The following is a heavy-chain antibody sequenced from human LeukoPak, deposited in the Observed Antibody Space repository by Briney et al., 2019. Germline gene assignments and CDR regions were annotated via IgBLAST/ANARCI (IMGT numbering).Heavy chain of an antibody. Sequence: GASVKVSCKASGYTFTSYYIHWVRQAPGQGLEWMGRIKPNSGDTNYAQKFQGRVTMTRDTSISTAYMELSRLRSDDTAVYYCARDRDYGDYLGDYWGQGILVTVSS. CDR1: GYTFTSYY. CDR2: IKPNSGDT. CDR3: ARDRDYGDYLGDY. D-gene: IGHD4-17*01. V-gene: IGHV1-2*06. J-gene: IGHJ4*02.